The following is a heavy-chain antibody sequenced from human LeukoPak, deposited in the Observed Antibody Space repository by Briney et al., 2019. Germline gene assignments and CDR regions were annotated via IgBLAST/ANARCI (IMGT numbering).Heavy chain of an antibody. D-gene: IGHD1-26*01. CDR2: ISSDGGST. CDR1: GIIFSNYA. J-gene: IGHJ2*01. V-gene: IGHV3-64*01. Sequence: GSLRLSCAASGIIFSNYAMHWVRQGPGKGLECISTISSDGGSTYYASSVKGRFTISRDNSKNTLYLQMGSLRAEDMAVYYCARGRQGAKTRYFDLWGRGTRVTVSS. CDR3: ARGRQGAKTRYFDL.